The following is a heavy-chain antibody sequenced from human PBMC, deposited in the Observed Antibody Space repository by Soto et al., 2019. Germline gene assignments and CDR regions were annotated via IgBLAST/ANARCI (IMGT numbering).Heavy chain of an antibody. D-gene: IGHD1-26*01. J-gene: IGHJ6*02. V-gene: IGHV4-4*02. CDR1: GGSISSSNW. CDR3: ARVSGSYYYGMDV. Sequence: QVQLQESGPGLVKPSGTLSLTCAVSGGSISSSNWWSWVRKPPGKGLEWIGEIYHSGSTNYNPSHTNRVTTSVEKSKNQFSGKLSSVTAADTAVYYCARVSGSYYYGMDVWGQGITVTVSS. CDR2: IYHSGST.